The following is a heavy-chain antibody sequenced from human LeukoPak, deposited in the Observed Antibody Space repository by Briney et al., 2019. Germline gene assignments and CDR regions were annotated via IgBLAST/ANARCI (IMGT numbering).Heavy chain of an antibody. CDR2: IYHSGST. D-gene: IGHD3-9*01. CDR1: GYSISSGYY. V-gene: IGHV4-38-2*02. J-gene: IGHJ6*03. CDR3: ARDKRYFDWSPYYYYMDV. Sequence: SETLSLTCAVSGYSISSGYYWGWIRQPPGKGLEWIGSIYHSGSTYYNPSLKSRVTISVDTSKNQFSLKLSSVTAADTAVYYCARDKRYFDWSPYYYYMDVWGKGTTVTVSS.